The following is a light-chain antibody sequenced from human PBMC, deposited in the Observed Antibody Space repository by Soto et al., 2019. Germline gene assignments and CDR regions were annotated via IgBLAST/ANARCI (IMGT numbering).Light chain of an antibody. V-gene: IGLV2-14*03. Sequence: QSALTQPASVSDSPGQSITISCTGTSSDVGGSNFVSWYQQHPGKPPKLIIYDVANRPSGVSNRFSGSKSGSTASLIISRLQTEDEADYYCVSYTSSTTYVFGTGPSSPS. CDR3: VSYTSSTTYV. CDR1: SSDVGGSNF. CDR2: DVA. J-gene: IGLJ1*01.